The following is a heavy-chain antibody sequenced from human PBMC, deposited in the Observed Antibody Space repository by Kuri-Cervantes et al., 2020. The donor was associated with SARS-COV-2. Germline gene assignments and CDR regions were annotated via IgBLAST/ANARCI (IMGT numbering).Heavy chain of an antibody. CDR3: ARDSGFAPFDY. V-gene: IGHV1-18*01. D-gene: IGHD3-10*01. J-gene: IGHJ4*02. CDR2: ISAYNGNT. Sequence: GGSLRLSCKGSGYTFTSYGISWVRQAPGQGLEWMGWISAYNGNTNYAQKLQGRVTMTTDTSTSTAYMELRSLRSDDTAVYYCARDSGFAPFDYWGQGTLVTVSS. CDR1: GYTFTSYG.